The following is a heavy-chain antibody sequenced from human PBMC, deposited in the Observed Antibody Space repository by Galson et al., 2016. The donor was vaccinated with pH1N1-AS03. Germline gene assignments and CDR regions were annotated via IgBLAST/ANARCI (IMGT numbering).Heavy chain of an antibody. V-gene: IGHV4-59*01. CDR3: ARVRSEWLGVNSSWYGIDS. Sequence: SETLSLTCTVSAGSISTYYWTWIRQPPGRGLEWIGYIYFSGRTNCSPSLKSRANISLDWSRNQFSLNLNSVTAADTAVYYCARVRSEWLGVNSSWYGIDSWGQGTLVTVSS. J-gene: IGHJ4*02. CDR1: AGSISTYY. D-gene: IGHD2-2*01. CDR2: IYFSGRT.